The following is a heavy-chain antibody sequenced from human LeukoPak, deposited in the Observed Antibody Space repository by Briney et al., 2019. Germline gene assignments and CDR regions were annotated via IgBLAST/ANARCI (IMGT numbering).Heavy chain of an antibody. Sequence: PSETLSLTCAVSGGSIITTNWWTWVRQPPGKGLEWIGEIHHSGTTHYNPSLKTRVTISVDNSKNQFSLKLTSMTAADTAVYFCARVFGGANWGQGTLVTVSS. V-gene: IGHV4-4*02. D-gene: IGHD3-10*02. CDR1: GGSIITTNW. CDR2: IHHSGTT. CDR3: ARVFGGAN. J-gene: IGHJ4*02.